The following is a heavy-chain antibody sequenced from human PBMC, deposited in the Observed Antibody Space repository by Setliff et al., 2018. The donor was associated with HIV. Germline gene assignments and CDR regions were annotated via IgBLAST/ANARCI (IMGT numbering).Heavy chain of an antibody. CDR3: ARGPGYFDYYDSSGSTGWFDT. D-gene: IGHD3-22*01. Sequence: GGSLRLSCAASGITFSRYAMHWVRQAPGKGLEYVSGIKSDGGSTYYANSVKGRFTISRDNSKNTLYLQMGSLRPEDMAVYHCARGPGYFDYYDSSGSTGWFDTWGQGTLVTVSS. V-gene: IGHV3-64*01. CDR2: IKSDGGST. J-gene: IGHJ5*02. CDR1: GITFSRYA.